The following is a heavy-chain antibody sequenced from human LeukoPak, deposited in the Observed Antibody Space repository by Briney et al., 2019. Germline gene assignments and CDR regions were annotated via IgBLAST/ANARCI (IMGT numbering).Heavy chain of an antibody. CDR3: ATMPVYSSTWGVFDY. CDR2: FDPEDGET. J-gene: IGHJ4*02. V-gene: IGHV1-24*01. D-gene: IGHD6-13*01. Sequence: ASVKVSCKVSGYTLTKLSMHWVRQAPGKGLEWMGGFDPEDGETIYAQKFQGRVTMTEDTSSDTAYMELSNLRSEDTAVYYCATMPVYSSTWGVFDYWGQGTLVTVSS. CDR1: GYTLTKLS.